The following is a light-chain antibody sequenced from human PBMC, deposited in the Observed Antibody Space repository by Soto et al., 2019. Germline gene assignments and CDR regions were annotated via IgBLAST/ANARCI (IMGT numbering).Light chain of an antibody. CDR1: QSVDSTF. V-gene: IGKV3-20*01. Sequence: EIVLTQSPGSLSLSPGERATLSCRASQSVDSTFFAWYQKKPGQAPRLLMYGVSKRATGIPDRFSGSGSGTAFTPTTSSLEPDDFAVYYCQQYMSSATFGQGTRVEIK. J-gene: IGKJ1*01. CDR2: GVS. CDR3: QQYMSSAT.